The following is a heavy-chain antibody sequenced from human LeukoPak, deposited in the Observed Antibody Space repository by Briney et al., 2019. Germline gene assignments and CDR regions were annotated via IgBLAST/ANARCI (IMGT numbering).Heavy chain of an antibody. J-gene: IGHJ5*02. CDR3: ARDGDTFNWFDP. CDR2: ISSSSSYI. D-gene: IGHD3-10*01. Sequence: GGSLRLSCAASGSTFSSYSMNWVRQAPGKGLEWVSSISSSSSYIYYADSVKGRFTISRDNAKNSLYLQMNSLRAEDTAVYYCARDGDTFNWFDPWGQGTLVTVSS. V-gene: IGHV3-21*01. CDR1: GSTFSSYS.